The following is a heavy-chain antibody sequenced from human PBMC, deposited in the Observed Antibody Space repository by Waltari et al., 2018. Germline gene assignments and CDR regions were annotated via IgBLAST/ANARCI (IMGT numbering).Heavy chain of an antibody. CDR1: GFTFDDYA. CDR2: IRWDCGNK. V-gene: IGHV3-43D*04. D-gene: IGHD1-26*01. Sequence: EVQLVESGGVVVQPGGSLRLSCAASGFTFDDYAMHWVRQAQGKGLEWVSLIRWDCGNKYYADSVKGRFTISRDNSKNSLYLQMNSLRAEDTALYYCAKDMTSEGRGAFDIWGQGTMVTVSS. CDR3: AKDMTSEGRGAFDI. J-gene: IGHJ3*02.